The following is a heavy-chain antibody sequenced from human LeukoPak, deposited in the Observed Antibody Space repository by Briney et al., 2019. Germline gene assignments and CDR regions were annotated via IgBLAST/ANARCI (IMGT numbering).Heavy chain of an antibody. CDR3: AKTFRRYCSSTSCFYFDY. D-gene: IGHD2-2*01. CDR1: GFTFSSYG. Sequence: GRSLRLSCAASGFTFSSYGMHWVRQAPGKGLEWVAVIWYDGSNKYYADSVKGRFTISRDNSKNTLYLQMNSLRAEDTAVYYCAKTFRRYCSSTSCFYFDYWGQGTLVTVSS. V-gene: IGHV3-33*06. J-gene: IGHJ4*02. CDR2: IWYDGSNK.